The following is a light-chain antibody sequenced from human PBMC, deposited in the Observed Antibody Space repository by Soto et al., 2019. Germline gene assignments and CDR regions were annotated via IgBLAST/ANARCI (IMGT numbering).Light chain of an antibody. CDR2: AAS. CDR3: QQSYSTPTWT. Sequence: DIQMTQSPSSLSASVGDRFTITCLSSQSISSYLNWYQQKPGKAPKLLIYAASRLQSGVPSRFSGSGSGTDFTLTISSLQPEDFATYYCQQSYSTPTWTFGQGTKVDIK. J-gene: IGKJ1*01. V-gene: IGKV1-39*01. CDR1: QSISSY.